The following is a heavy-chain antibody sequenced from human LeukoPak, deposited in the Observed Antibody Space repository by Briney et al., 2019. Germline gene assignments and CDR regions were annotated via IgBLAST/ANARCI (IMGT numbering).Heavy chain of an antibody. V-gene: IGHV3-23*01. J-gene: IGHJ4*02. CDR2: ISGSGGST. Sequence: PGGSLRLSCAASGFTFSSYAMSWVRQAPGRGLEWVSAISGSGGSTYYADSVKGRFTISRDNSKNTLYLQMNSLRADDTAVYYCASSITGTTRPPPDYWGQGTLVTVSS. D-gene: IGHD1-20*01. CDR1: GFTFSSYA. CDR3: ASSITGTTRPPPDY.